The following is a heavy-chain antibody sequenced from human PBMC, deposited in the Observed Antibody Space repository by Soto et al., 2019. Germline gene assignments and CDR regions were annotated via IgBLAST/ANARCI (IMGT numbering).Heavy chain of an antibody. V-gene: IGHV4-31*03. Sequence: PSETLSLTCTVSGGSISSGGYYWSWIRQHPGKGLEWIGYIYYSGSTYYNPSLKSRVTISVDTSKNQFSLKLSSVTAADTAVYYPARESSSYIDPTLGRNSPSFEYWGQGTLVTVSS. CDR3: ARESSSYIDPTLGRNSPSFEY. J-gene: IGHJ4*02. D-gene: IGHD1-26*01. CDR1: GGSISSGGYY. CDR2: IYYSGST.